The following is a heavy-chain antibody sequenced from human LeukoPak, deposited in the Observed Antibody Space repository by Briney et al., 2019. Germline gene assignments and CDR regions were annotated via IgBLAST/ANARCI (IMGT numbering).Heavy chain of an antibody. V-gene: IGHV1-3*01. CDR3: AGGTTYDSSGFHAFDI. J-gene: IGHJ3*02. CDR2: INAGNGNT. D-gene: IGHD3-22*01. Sequence: ASVKVSCKASGYTFTSYAMHWVRQAPGQRLEWMGWINAGNGNTKYSQKFQGRVTITRDTSASTAYMELSSLRSEDTAVYYCAGGTTYDSSGFHAFDIWGQGTMVTVSS. CDR1: GYTFTSYA.